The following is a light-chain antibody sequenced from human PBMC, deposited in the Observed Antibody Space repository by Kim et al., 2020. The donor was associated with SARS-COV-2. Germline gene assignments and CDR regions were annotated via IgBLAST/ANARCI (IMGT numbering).Light chain of an antibody. Sequence: RVTISCTGSSSNIGAGYDVHWYQQRPGSAPKFLIYGNNNRPSGVPDRFSGSQSGASASLAITGLQAEDEADYYCQSYDSSLSGYWVFGGGTKVTVL. CDR2: GNN. V-gene: IGLV1-40*03. CDR1: SSNIGAGYD. J-gene: IGLJ3*02. CDR3: QSYDSSLSGYWV.